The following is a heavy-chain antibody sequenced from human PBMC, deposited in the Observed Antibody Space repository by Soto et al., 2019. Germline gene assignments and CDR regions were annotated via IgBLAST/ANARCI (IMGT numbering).Heavy chain of an antibody. V-gene: IGHV3-23*01. J-gene: IGHJ4*02. D-gene: IGHD5-18*01. CDR3: AKPKWDTAMVLIDY. CDR1: GFTFSSFA. Sequence: GGSLRLSCAASGFTFSSFAMSWVRQAPGKGLDWVSAISGSGGSTYSADSVKGRFTISRDNSKNTLYLQMSSLRAEDTAVYYCAKPKWDTAMVLIDYWGQGTLVTVSS. CDR2: ISGSGGST.